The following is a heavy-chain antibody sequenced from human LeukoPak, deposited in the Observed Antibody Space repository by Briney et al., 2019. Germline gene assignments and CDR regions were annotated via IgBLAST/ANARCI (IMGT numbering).Heavy chain of an antibody. D-gene: IGHD2-15*01. Sequence: SETLSLTCTVSVGSISSSGYYWGWIRQPPGKGLEWFGSIYFTGNTYYNPSLKSRVPLSVDTSKNQFSLKLTSVTAADTAVYYCARTLTRSCSGATCYFTWFDSWGQGALVTVSS. V-gene: IGHV4-39*01. CDR2: IYFTGNT. CDR1: VGSISSSGYY. J-gene: IGHJ5*01. CDR3: ARTLTRSCSGATCYFTWFDS.